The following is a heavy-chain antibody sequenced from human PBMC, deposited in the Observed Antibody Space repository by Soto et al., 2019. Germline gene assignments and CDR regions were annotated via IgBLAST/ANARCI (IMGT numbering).Heavy chain of an antibody. V-gene: IGHV3-30-3*01. J-gene: IGHJ4*02. CDR2: ISNVGSNK. CDR1: GFTFSNYD. D-gene: IGHD6-19*01. Sequence: GGSLRLSCAASGFTFSNYDMHWVRQTLGKGLEWVALISNVGSNKHSADSVKGRFTISRDNSKNTLYLQMNSLRPEDTAVYFCARDRSSGWDYFDSWGQGTLVTVSS. CDR3: ARDRSSGWDYFDS.